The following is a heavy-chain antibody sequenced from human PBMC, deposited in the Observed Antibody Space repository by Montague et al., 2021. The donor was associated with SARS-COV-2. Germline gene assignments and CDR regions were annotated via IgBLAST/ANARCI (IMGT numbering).Heavy chain of an antibody. CDR2: IFYSGTT. J-gene: IGHJ4*02. CDR1: GYSIGTGYY. V-gene: IGHV4-38-2*02. Sequence: SETLSLTCSVSGYSIGTGYYWGWIRQPPGKGLEWIASIFYSGTTNYKPSLRSRVTISVQTSKNQFSLTVASVTAADTAIYYCARDVKNCYAIDFWGQGTPVIVSS. CDR3: ARDVKNCYAIDF. D-gene: IGHD2-15*01.